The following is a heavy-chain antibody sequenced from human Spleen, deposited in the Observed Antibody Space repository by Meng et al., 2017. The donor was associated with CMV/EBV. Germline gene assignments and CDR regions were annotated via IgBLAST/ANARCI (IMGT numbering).Heavy chain of an antibody. CDR2: INPSGGST. D-gene: IGHD3-22*01. J-gene: IGHJ4*02. CDR3: ARVGVKYDSSGSWDC. CDR1: GYTFTSYY. Sequence: ASVKVSCKASGYTFTSYYMHWVRQAPGQGLEWMGIINPSGGSTSYAQKFQGRVTMTRDTSTSTVYMELSSLRSEDTAVYYCARVGVKYDSSGSWDCWGQGTLVTVSS. V-gene: IGHV1-46*01.